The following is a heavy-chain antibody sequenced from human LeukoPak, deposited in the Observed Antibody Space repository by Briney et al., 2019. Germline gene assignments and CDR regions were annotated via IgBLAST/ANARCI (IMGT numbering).Heavy chain of an antibody. CDR2: IYYSGST. J-gene: IGHJ6*02. CDR3: ARVRSSSSWSNYYYGMDV. V-gene: IGHV4-59*01. CDR1: GGSISSYY. Sequence: SETLSLTCTVSGGSISSYYWSWIRQPPGKGLEWIGYIYYSGSTNYNPSLKSRVTISVDTSKNQFSLKLSSVTAADTAVYYCARVRSSSSWSNYYYGMDVWGQGTTVTVSS. D-gene: IGHD6-13*01.